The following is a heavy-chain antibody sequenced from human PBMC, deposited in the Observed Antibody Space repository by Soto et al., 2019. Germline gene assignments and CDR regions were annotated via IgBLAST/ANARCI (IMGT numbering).Heavy chain of an antibody. V-gene: IGHV3-23*01. Sequence: PGGSLRLSCAASGFTFSSYAMSWVRQAPGEGLEWVSAISGSGGSTYYADSVKGRFTTSRDNSKNTLYLQMNSLRAEDTAVYYCAKDLVTMIVVDIDYWGQGTLVTVSS. CDR3: AKDLVTMIVVDIDY. D-gene: IGHD3-22*01. CDR1: GFTFSSYA. CDR2: ISGSGGST. J-gene: IGHJ4*02.